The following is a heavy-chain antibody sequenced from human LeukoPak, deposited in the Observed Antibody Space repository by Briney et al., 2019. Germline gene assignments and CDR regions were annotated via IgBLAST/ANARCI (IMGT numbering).Heavy chain of an antibody. CDR3: ARRRRDYNLRTGYSEIDP. CDR2: IYHTGSN. CDR1: GDSISSGSYF. J-gene: IGHJ5*02. D-gene: IGHD3-3*01. V-gene: IGHV4-39*01. Sequence: PSETLSLTCTVSGDSISSGSYFWDWIRQPPGKGLEWIGSIYHTGSNYYNPSLKSRVTMSVDTSKNQLSLRLSSMTAADTAVYYCARRRRDYNLRTGYSEIDPWGQGTLVTVSS.